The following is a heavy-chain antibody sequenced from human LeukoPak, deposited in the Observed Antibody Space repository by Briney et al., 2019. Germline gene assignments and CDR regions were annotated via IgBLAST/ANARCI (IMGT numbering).Heavy chain of an antibody. D-gene: IGHD3-22*01. CDR2: ISSSGSTI. J-gene: IGHJ4*02. CDR1: GFTFSSYE. V-gene: IGHV3-48*03. CDR3: AKDVSVIVDV. Sequence: GGSLRLSCAASGFTFSSYEMNWVRQAPGKGLEWVSYISSSGSTIYYADSVKGRFTISRDNSKNTLHLQMNSLRAEDTAVYYCAKDVSVIVDVGGQGTLVTVSS.